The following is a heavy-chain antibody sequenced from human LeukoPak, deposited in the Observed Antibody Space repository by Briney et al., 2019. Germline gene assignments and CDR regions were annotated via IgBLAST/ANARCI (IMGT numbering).Heavy chain of an antibody. CDR1: GFTFSSYG. D-gene: IGHD6-19*01. V-gene: IGHV3-30*18. CDR3: AKDKARAVAGSDYFDY. J-gene: IGHJ4*02. Sequence: GRSLRLSCAASGFTFSSYGMHWVRQAPGQGLEWVAVISYDGSNKYYADSVKGRFTISRDNSKNTLYLQMNSLRAEDTAVYYCAKDKARAVAGSDYFDYWGQGTLVTVSS. CDR2: ISYDGSNK.